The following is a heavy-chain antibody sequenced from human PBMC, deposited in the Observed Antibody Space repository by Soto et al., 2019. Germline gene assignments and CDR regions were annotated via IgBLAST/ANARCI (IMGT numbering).Heavy chain of an antibody. D-gene: IGHD3-10*01. V-gene: IGHV3-30-3*01. Sequence: QVQLVESGGGVVQPGRSLRLSCAASGFTFSSYAMHWVRQAPGKGLEWVAVISYDGSNKYYADSVKGRFTISRDNSKNTLYLQMNSLSAEDTAVYYCARDPTGSSVLPPNWFDPWGQGTLVTVSS. CDR3: ARDPTGSSVLPPNWFDP. J-gene: IGHJ5*02. CDR1: GFTFSSYA. CDR2: ISYDGSNK.